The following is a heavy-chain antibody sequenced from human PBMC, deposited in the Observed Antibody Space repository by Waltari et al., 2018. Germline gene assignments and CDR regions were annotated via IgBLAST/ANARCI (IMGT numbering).Heavy chain of an antibody. J-gene: IGHJ4*02. D-gene: IGHD1-1*01. V-gene: IGHV3-23*04. CDR3: ADWNHVDY. CDR1: GFSFSRYG. Sequence: EVQLVESGGGLVQPGGSLRLSCVASGFSFSRYGMSWVRQAPGKGLGWVATMSASISSTNYADSATGRLTNSRDNTENTLFLQMNSLRAEDTAVYFCADWNHVDYWGQGTLVTVSS. CDR2: MSASISST.